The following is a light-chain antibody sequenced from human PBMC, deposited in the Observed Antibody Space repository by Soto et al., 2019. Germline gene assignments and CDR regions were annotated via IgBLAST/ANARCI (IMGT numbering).Light chain of an antibody. V-gene: IGKV1-5*03. CDR2: KAS. CDR3: QQYNSYSTWT. CDR1: QTISTF. J-gene: IGKJ1*01. Sequence: GDSVTITCRASQTISTFLAWYQQRPGKAPKLLIYKASSLESGVPSRFSGSGSGTEFTLTISSLQPDDFATYYCQQYNSYSTWTFGQGTKVEI.